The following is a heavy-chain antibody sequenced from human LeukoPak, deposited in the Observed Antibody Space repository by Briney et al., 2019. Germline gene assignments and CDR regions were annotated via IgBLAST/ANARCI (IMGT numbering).Heavy chain of an antibody. CDR1: GFTFSSYW. V-gene: IGHV3-74*01. CDR3: ARRHQVYCTNGVCYSGLFYN. J-gene: IGHJ4*01. Sequence: GGSLRLSCAASGFTFSSYWMHWVGQAAGKGLVGVSRINSDGSSTSYADSVKGRFTISRDNAKNTLYLQMNSLRAEDTAVYYCARRHQVYCTNGVCYSGLFYNWGQGTLVTVSS. D-gene: IGHD2-8*01. CDR2: INSDGSST.